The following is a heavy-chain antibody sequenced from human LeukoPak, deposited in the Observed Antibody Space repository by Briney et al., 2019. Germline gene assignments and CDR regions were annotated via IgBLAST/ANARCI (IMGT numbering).Heavy chain of an antibody. CDR1: GIPFSDYY. D-gene: IGHD6-13*01. V-gene: IGHV3-48*02. J-gene: IGHJ4*02. CDR3: ARPLSYSSSAALGY. CDR2: ISSSTGTI. Sequence: PGGSLRLSCVVSGIPFSDYYMNWIRQAPGKGLEWVSYISSSTGTIYYADSVKGRFTISRDNAKNSLYLQMNSLRDEDTAVYYCARPLSYSSSAALGYWGQGTLVTVSS.